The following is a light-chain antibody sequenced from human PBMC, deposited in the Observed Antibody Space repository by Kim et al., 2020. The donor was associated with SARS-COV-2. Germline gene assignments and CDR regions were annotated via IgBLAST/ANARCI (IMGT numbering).Light chain of an antibody. CDR2: RNN. J-gene: IGLJ3*02. CDR3: AAWDDSLSAWV. V-gene: IGLV1-47*01. Sequence: QSVLTQPPSASGTPGQRVTISCSGSISNIGSNYVYWYQQLPGTAPKLLIYRNNQRPSGVPDRFSGSKSGTSASLAISGLRSEDEADYYCAAWDDSLSAWVFGGGTQLTVL. CDR1: ISNIGSNY.